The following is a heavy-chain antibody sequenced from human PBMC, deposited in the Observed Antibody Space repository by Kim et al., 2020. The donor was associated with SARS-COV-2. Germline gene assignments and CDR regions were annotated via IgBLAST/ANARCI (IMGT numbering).Heavy chain of an antibody. CDR3: ARDHARGAYDTSGYYYHYYYGMDV. CDR1: GGSISSYY. D-gene: IGHD3-22*01. CDR2: IYYSGST. Sequence: SETLSLTCTVSGGSISSYYWSWIRQPPGEGLEWIGYIYYSGSTNYNPSLKSRVTISVDTSKNQFSLKLSSVTAADTAVYYCARDHARGAYDTSGYYYHYYYGMDVWGQGTTVTVSS. V-gene: IGHV4-59*01. J-gene: IGHJ6*02.